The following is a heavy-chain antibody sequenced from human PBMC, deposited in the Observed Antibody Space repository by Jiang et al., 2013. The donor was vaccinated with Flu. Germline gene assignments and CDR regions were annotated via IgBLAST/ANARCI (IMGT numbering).Heavy chain of an antibody. CDR2: IDWDDDK. J-gene: IGHJ4*02. CDR3: ARIHSGSYYFDY. D-gene: IGHD1-26*01. Sequence: TLTCTFSGFSLSTSGMRVSWIRQPPGKALEWLARIDWDDDKFYSTSLKTRLTISKDTSKNQVVLTMTNMDPVDTATYYCARIHSGSYYFDYWGQGTLVTVSS. CDR1: GFSLSTSGMR. V-gene: IGHV2-70*04.